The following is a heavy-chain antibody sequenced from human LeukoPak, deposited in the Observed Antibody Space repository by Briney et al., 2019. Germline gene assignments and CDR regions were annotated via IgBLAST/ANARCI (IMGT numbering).Heavy chain of an antibody. J-gene: IGHJ5*02. V-gene: IGHV1-18*01. CDR1: GYIFTSNG. CDR2: INTHNGNT. CDR3: ARDRQTNWFDP. Sequence: ASVKVSCKASGYIFTSNGINWVRPAPGQGLEWMGWINTHNGNTDYAQKLQGRVTMTTDTSTTTAYMALRSLRSDDTAVYYCARDRQTNWFDPWGQGTLVTASS.